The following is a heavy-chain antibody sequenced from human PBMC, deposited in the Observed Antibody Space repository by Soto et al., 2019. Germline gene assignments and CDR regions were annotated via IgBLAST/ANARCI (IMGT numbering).Heavy chain of an antibody. J-gene: IGHJ4*02. CDR1: GFIFATTA. Sequence: VQLLQSGGGLVQPGGSLRLSCEASGFIFATTAMGWVRQAPGKGLEWVSTISGSGVRTYNADSVKGRFTISRGNSKNTLFLQMNSLRADDTAVYFCAAVMGSDYDYVWGSLSFDHWGQGALVTVST. CDR3: AAVMGSDYDYVWGSLSFDH. CDR2: ISGSGVRT. D-gene: IGHD3-16*01. V-gene: IGHV3-23*01.